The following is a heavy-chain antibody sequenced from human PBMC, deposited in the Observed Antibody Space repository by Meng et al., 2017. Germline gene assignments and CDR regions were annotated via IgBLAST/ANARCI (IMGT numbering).Heavy chain of an antibody. V-gene: IGHV3-15*04. CDR2: IERKGDGVKI. J-gene: IGHJ4*02. CDR3: ATGAAADH. Sequence: GGGVVAVSGSRRLLCAAAGLRIRAAWMGGLHRAGGEGVWGGSRIERKGDGVKIYYAAAIKGRSTLSRDYSKNTLYQQMGRMINEDTAVYCCATGAAADHWGQGTLVTVSS. D-gene: IGHD6-13*01. CDR1: GLRIRAAW.